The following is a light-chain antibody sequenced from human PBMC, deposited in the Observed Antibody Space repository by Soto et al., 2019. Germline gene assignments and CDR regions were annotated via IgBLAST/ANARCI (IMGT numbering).Light chain of an antibody. CDR2: RAS. J-gene: IGKJ1*01. Sequence: IVMTQSPATLSVSPGERATLSCRAGQTIYSNVAWYQQRPGQAPRLLIYRASTRATGVPARFSGSGSGTDFTLTISSLEPEDFAVYYCQQYGSSPPTFGQGTKVDIK. CDR1: QTIYSN. V-gene: IGKV3-15*01. CDR3: QQYGSSPPT.